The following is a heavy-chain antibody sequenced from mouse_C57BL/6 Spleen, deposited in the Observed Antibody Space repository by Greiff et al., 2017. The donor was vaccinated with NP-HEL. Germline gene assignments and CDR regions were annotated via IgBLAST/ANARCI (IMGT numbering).Heavy chain of an antibody. Sequence: QVTLKESGPGILQSSQTLSLTCSFSGFSLSTSGMGVSWIRQPSGKGLEWLAHIYWDDDKRYNPSLKSRLTISKDTSRNQVFLKITSVDTADTATYHCARSGHRVLYGSSYYAIDYWGRGPSVTVPS. CDR1: GFSLSTSGMG. J-gene: IGHJ4*01. V-gene: IGHV8-12*01. D-gene: IGHD1-1*01. CDR2: IYWDDDK. CDR3: ARSGHRVLYGSSYYAIDY.